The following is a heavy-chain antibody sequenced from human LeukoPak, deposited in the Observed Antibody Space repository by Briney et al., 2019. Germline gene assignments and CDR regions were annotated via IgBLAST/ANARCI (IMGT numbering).Heavy chain of an antibody. J-gene: IGHJ6*02. CDR3: AREGRRGYYDILTGWYYYGMDV. CDR2: ISRDGSTT. V-gene: IGHV3-48*04. D-gene: IGHD3-9*01. CDR1: GFIFSSYS. Sequence: GGSLRLSCAASGFIFSSYSMNWVRQAPGKGLEWVSYISRDGSTTYYSASVKGRFTISRDNAKNSLYLQMNSLRAEDTAVYYCAREGRRGYYDILTGWYYYGMDVWGQGTTVTVSS.